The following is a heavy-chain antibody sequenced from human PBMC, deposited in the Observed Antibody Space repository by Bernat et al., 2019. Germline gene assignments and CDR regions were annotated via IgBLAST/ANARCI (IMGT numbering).Heavy chain of an antibody. CDR2: IYTSGST. D-gene: IGHD4-11*01. J-gene: IGHJ4*02. CDR1: GGSISSGSYY. V-gene: IGHV4-61*02. CDR3: ARDGPDYKFEAFGY. Sequence: QVQLQESGPGLVKPSQTLSLTCTVSGGSISSGSYYWSWIRQPAGKGLEWIGRIYTSGSTNYNPSLKSRVTISVDTSKNQFSLKLSSVTPEDTAVYYCARDGPDYKFEAFGYWGQGILVSVSS.